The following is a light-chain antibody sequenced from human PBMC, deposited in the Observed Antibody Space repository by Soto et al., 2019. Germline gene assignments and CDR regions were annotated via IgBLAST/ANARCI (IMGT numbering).Light chain of an antibody. V-gene: IGLV2-14*01. J-gene: IGLJ3*02. CDR1: SSDVGGYDY. CDR3: NSYTSSSTWV. Sequence: QPVLTQPASVSGSPGQSITISCTGTSSDVGGYDYVSWYQQHPGKAPKLMIFEVSNRPSGTSNRFSGSKSGNTASLTISGLQAEDEADYYCNSYTSSSTWVFGGGTKLTVL. CDR2: EVS.